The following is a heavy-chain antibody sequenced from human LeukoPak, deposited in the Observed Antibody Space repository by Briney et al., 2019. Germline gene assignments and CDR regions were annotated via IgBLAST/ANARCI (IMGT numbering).Heavy chain of an antibody. V-gene: IGHV4-59*01. CDR2: IYYSGST. CDR1: GGSISSYY. J-gene: IGHJ5*02. CDR3: ARSTGPGGYVNWFDP. Sequence: SETLSLTCTVSGGSISSYYWSWIRQPPGKGLEWIGYIYYSGSTNYNPSLKSRVTISVDTSKNQFSLKLSSVTAADPAVYYCARSTGPGGYVNWFDPWGQGTLVTVSS. D-gene: IGHD1-1*01.